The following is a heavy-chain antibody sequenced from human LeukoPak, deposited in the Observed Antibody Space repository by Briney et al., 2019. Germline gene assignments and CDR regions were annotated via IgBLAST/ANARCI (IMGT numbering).Heavy chain of an antibody. V-gene: IGHV4-59*01. CDR2: IYYSGST. D-gene: IGHD3-9*01. CDR3: ARSSYYDILTGYYNFDY. J-gene: IGHJ4*02. CDR1: GGSISSYY. Sequence: ETLSLTCTVSGGSISSYYWSWVRQPPGKGLEWIGYIYYSGSTNYNPSLTSRGTISVDTSKNQCSLKLSSVTAADTAVYYCARSSYYDILTGYYNFDYWGQGTLVTVSS.